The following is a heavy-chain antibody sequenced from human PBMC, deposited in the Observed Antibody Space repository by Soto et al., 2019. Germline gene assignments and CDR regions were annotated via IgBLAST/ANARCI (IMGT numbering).Heavy chain of an antibody. J-gene: IGHJ4*02. Sequence: SETLSLTCTVSGGSISSYYWSWIRQPPGKGLEWIGYIYYSGSTNYNPSLKSRVTISVDTSKNQFSLKLSSVTAADTAVYYCARGVSYDYIWGSYRPGYFDYWGQGTLVTVSS. V-gene: IGHV4-59*01. D-gene: IGHD3-16*02. CDR3: ARGVSYDYIWGSYRPGYFDY. CDR1: GGSISSYY. CDR2: IYYSGST.